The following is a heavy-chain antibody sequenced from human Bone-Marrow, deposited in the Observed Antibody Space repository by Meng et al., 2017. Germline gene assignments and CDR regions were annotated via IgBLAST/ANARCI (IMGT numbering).Heavy chain of an antibody. CDR3: ASHQEWARYSSGWAAEYFQH. D-gene: IGHD6-19*01. J-gene: IGHJ1*01. CDR2: IIPIFGTA. CDR1: GGTFSSYA. Sequence: SVKVSCKASGGTFSSYAISWVRQAPGQGLEWMGGIIPIFGTANYAQKFQGRVTITADESTSTAYMELSSLRSEDTAVYYCASHQEWARYSSGWAAEYFQHWGQDTLVTGSS. V-gene: IGHV1-69*13.